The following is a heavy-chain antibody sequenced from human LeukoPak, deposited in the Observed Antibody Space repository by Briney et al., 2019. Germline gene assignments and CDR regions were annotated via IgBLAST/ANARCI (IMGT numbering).Heavy chain of an antibody. J-gene: IGHJ6*02. Sequence: SETLSLTCTVSGGSISSSSYYWGWIRQPPGKGLEWIGSIYYSGSTYYNPSLKSRVTISVDTSKNQFSLKLSSVIAADTAVYYCARDGLVAVAGKGYYYYYGMDVWGQGTTVTVSS. CDR2: IYYSGST. CDR1: GGSISSSSYY. V-gene: IGHV4-39*07. D-gene: IGHD6-19*01. CDR3: ARDGLVAVAGKGYYYYYGMDV.